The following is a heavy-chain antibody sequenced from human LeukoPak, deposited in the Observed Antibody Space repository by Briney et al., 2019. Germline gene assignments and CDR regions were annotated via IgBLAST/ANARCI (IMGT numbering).Heavy chain of an antibody. V-gene: IGHV1-69*13. CDR2: IIPIFGTA. J-gene: IGHJ3*02. D-gene: IGHD7-27*01. CDR1: GGTFSSYT. Sequence: SVKVSCKASGGTFSSYTISWVRQAPGQGLEWMGGIIPIFGTANYAQKFQGRVTITADESTSTAYMELSSLRSEDTAVYYCARALLGRDWGSPVDAFDIWGQGTMVTVSS. CDR3: ARALLGRDWGSPVDAFDI.